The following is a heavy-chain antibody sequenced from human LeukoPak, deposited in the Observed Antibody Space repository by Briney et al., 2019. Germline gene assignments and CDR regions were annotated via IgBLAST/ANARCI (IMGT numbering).Heavy chain of an antibody. J-gene: IGHJ4*02. CDR3: AKALSYGSGPYYFDY. CDR1: GFTFSSYA. Sequence: GGSLRLSCAASGFTFSSYAMSWVRQAPGKGLEWVSAISGSGGSTYYADSVKGRFTISRDNSKDTLYLQMNSLRAEDTAVYYCAKALSYGSGPYYFDYWGQGTLVTVSS. CDR2: ISGSGGST. D-gene: IGHD3-10*01. V-gene: IGHV3-23*01.